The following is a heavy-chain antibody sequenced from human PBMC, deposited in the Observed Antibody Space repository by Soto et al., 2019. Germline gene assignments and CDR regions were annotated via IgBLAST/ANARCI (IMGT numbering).Heavy chain of an antibody. CDR3: ARDSSEIAVAVYFDY. CDR1: GFTFGSYG. V-gene: IGHV3-33*01. Sequence: QVQLVESGGGVVQPGRSLRLSCAASGFTFGSYGMHWVRQAQGKGLEWVAVIWYDGSNKYYADSVKGRFTISRDNSKNTLYLQMNSLRAEDTAVYYCARDSSEIAVAVYFDYWGQGTLVTVSS. CDR2: IWYDGSNK. J-gene: IGHJ4*02. D-gene: IGHD6-19*01.